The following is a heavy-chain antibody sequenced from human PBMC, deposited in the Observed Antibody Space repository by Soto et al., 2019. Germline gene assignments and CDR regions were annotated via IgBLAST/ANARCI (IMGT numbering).Heavy chain of an antibody. CDR1: SFIVGSNY. CDR2: IYSGGTT. V-gene: IGHV3-53*01. CDR3: ARSWGYLDY. J-gene: IGHJ4*02. D-gene: IGHD3-16*01. Sequence: EVQVVESGGGLIQPGGSLRLSCAASSFIVGSNYMGWVRQAPGKGLECVSVIYSGGTTDYADSVKGRFTISRDNSKNTLYLQMNSLRAEDTAMYYCARSWGYLDYWGQGTLVTVSS.